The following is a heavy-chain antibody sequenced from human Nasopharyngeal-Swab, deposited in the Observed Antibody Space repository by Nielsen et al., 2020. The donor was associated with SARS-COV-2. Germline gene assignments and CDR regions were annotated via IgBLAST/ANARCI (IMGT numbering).Heavy chain of an antibody. V-gene: IGHV1-18*01. D-gene: IGHD3-22*01. CDR2: ISAYNGNT. CDR1: GYTFTSYG. CDR3: ARFPAGGYYDSSGYYYWYFDL. Sequence: ASVKVSCKASGYTFTSYGISWVRQATGQGLEWMGWISAYNGNTNYAQKLQGRVTMTTDTSTSTAYMELRSLRSDDTAVYYCARFPAGGYYDSSGYYYWYFDLWGRGTLVTVSS. J-gene: IGHJ2*01.